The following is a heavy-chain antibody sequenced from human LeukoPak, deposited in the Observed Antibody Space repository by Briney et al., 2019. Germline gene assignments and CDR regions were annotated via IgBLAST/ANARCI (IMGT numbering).Heavy chain of an antibody. J-gene: IGHJ4*02. Sequence: GGSLRLSCAASGFTFSSYWMSWVRQAPGKGLEWVANIKQDGSEKYYVDSVKGRFTISRDNAKNSLYLQMNSLRAEDTAVYYCARDHYYGSGSYYHFDYWGQGTLITVSS. CDR2: IKQDGSEK. CDR3: ARDHYYGSGSYYHFDY. CDR1: GFTFSSYW. D-gene: IGHD3-10*01. V-gene: IGHV3-7*01.